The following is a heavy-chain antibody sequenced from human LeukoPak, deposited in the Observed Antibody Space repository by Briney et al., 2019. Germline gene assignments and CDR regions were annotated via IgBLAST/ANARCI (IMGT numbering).Heavy chain of an antibody. CDR3: ARGLRFLELDY. Sequence: SETLSLTCAVYGGSFSGYYWSWIRQPPGKGLEWIGEINHSGSTNYNPSLKSRVTISVDTSKNQFSLKLSSVTAADTAVYYCARGLRFLELDYWGQGTLVTVSS. CDR2: INHSGST. CDR1: GGSFSGYY. V-gene: IGHV4-34*01. J-gene: IGHJ4*02. D-gene: IGHD3-3*01.